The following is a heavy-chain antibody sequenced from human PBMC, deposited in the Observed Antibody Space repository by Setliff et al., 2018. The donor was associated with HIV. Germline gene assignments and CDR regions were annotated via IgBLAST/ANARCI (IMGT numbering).Heavy chain of an antibody. Sequence: PSETLSLTCAVYGGSFSGYDWSWIRQPPGKGLEWIGEINHSGSTNYNPSLKSRVTISVDTSKNQFSLKLSSGTAADTAVYYCARSGLYRGYSSRRYYYYMDVWGKGTTVTVSS. CDR1: GGSFSGYD. CDR3: ARSGLYRGYSSRRYYYYMDV. V-gene: IGHV4-34*01. J-gene: IGHJ6*03. CDR2: INHSGST. D-gene: IGHD6-13*01.